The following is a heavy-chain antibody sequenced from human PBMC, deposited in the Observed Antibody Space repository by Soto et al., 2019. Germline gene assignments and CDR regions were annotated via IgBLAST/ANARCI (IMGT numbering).Heavy chain of an antibody. Sequence: QVQLQESGPGLVKPSQTLSLTCTVSGGSISSGGYYWSWIRQHPGKGLEWIGYIYYSGSTYYNPSLRSRVTISVDMSKNQVYRNLSSVTAADTAVYYCARTTVTRFSDYWGQGTLVTVSS. CDR2: IYYSGST. CDR1: GGSISSGGYY. V-gene: IGHV4-31*03. CDR3: ARTTVTRFSDY. D-gene: IGHD4-17*01. J-gene: IGHJ4*02.